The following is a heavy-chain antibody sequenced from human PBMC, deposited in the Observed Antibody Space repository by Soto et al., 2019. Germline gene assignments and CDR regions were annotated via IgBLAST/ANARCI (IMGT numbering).Heavy chain of an antibody. CDR2: INPSGGST. CDR3: ATLVRGVITTRDYYYGMDV. J-gene: IGHJ6*02. CDR1: GYTFTDYF. Sequence: ASVKVSCKASGYTFTDYFIHWVRQAPGQGLEWMGIINPSGGSTSYAQKFQGRVTMTRDTSTSTVYMELSSLRSEDTAVYYCATLVRGVITTRDYYYGMDVWGQGTTVTVS. D-gene: IGHD3-10*01. V-gene: IGHV1-46*01.